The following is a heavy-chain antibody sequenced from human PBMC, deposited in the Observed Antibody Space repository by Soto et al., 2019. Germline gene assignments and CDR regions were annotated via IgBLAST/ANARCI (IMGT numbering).Heavy chain of an antibody. CDR2: IGTAGDP. Sequence: WGSLRLSCAASGFTFSNYDMHWVRQATGKSLEWVSAIGTAGDPYYPGSVKGRFTISRENAKNSLYLQMNSLRAGDTAVYYCARALNYSGSGSYHKNYYYYGMDVRGKGTTVTVSS. V-gene: IGHV3-13*05. D-gene: IGHD3-10*01. J-gene: IGHJ6*04. CDR1: GFTFSNYD. CDR3: ARALNYSGSGSYHKNYYYYGMDV.